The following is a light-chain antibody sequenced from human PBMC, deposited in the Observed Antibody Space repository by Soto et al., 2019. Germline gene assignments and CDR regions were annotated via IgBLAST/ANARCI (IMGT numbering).Light chain of an antibody. CDR1: QSLNNY. Sequence: DIQMPQSPSTLSASVGDRVTITCRASQSLNNYLAWYQQKPGKAPKLLIYKASSLQSGVPSRFSGSGSGTDFTLTISSLQPDDLATYYCQHYNGYPITYGGGTKVEI. J-gene: IGKJ4*01. CDR2: KAS. V-gene: IGKV1-5*03. CDR3: QHYNGYPIT.